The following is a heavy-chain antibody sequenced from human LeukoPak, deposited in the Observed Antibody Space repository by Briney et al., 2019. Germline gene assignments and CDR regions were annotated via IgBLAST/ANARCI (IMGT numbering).Heavy chain of an antibody. CDR2: IYHSGST. CDR1: GGSISSSNW. Sequence: SETLSLTCAVSGGSISSSNWWSWVRQPPGKGLEWIGEIYHSGSTNYNPSLKSRVTISVDKSKNQFSLKLSSVTAADTAVYYCARRPTSNCSGGSCYFSYYYYYGMDVWGKGTTVTVSS. V-gene: IGHV4-4*02. CDR3: ARRPTSNCSGGSCYFSYYYYYGMDV. J-gene: IGHJ6*04. D-gene: IGHD2-15*01.